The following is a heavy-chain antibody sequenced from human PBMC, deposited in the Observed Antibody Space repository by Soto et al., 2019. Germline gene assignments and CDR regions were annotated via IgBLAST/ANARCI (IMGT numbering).Heavy chain of an antibody. CDR2: INHSGST. V-gene: IGHV4-34*01. J-gene: IGHJ5*02. Sequence: SETLSLTCAVYGGSFSGYYWSWIRQPPGKGLEWIGEINHSGSTNYNPSLKSRVTISVDTSKNQFSLKLSSVTAADTAVYYCARERGLRGNWFDPWGQGTLVTVSS. D-gene: IGHD4-17*01. CDR3: ARERGLRGNWFDP. CDR1: GGSFSGYY.